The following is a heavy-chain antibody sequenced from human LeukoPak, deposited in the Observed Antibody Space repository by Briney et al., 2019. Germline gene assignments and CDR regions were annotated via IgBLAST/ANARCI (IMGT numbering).Heavy chain of an antibody. CDR1: GFTFSSYA. CDR3: AKDKGGEMATIRSYYFDY. Sequence: GGSLRLSCAASGFTFSSYAMSWVRQAPGKGLEWVSAISGSGGSTYYADSVKGRFTISRDNSKNTLYLQMNSLRAEDTAVYYCAKDKGGEMATIRSYYFDYWGQGTLVTVSS. J-gene: IGHJ4*02. CDR2: ISGSGGST. V-gene: IGHV3-23*01. D-gene: IGHD5-24*01.